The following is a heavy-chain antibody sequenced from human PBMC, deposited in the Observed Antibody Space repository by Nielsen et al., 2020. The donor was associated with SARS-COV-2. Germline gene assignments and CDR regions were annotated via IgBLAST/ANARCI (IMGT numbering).Heavy chain of an antibody. D-gene: IGHD5-18*01. J-gene: IGHJ4*02. CDR1: GFTFSSYG. CDR3: AKDRYGPHY. CDR2: ISYDERNK. Sequence: GGSLRLSCAASGFTFSSYGMHWVRQAPGKGLEWVAVISYDERNKYYADSVKGRFTISRDNSKNTLYLQINSLRAEDTAVYYCAKDRYGPHYWGQGTLVTVSS. V-gene: IGHV3-30*18.